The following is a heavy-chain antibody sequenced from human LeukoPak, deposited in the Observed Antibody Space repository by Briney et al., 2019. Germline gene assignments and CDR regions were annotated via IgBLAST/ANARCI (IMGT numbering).Heavy chain of an antibody. CDR1: GFTFSTYS. V-gene: IGHV3-48*01. CDR3: ARDPSQLLEPHWLDP. CDR2: ISSRSNTI. Sequence: SGGSLRLSCAASGFTFSTYSMYWVRQAPGKGLEWVSYISSRSNTIYYANSVRGRFTISRGNAKNSLYLQMNSLRVEDTAVYYCARDPSQLLEPHWLDPWGQATLVTVSP. D-gene: IGHD3-3*01. J-gene: IGHJ5*02.